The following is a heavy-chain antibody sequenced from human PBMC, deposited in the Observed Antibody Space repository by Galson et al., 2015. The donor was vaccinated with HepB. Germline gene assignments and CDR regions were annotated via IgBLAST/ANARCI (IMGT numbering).Heavy chain of an antibody. Sequence: PALVKPTQTLTLTCTFSGFSLSTSGMCVSWIRQPPGKALEWLARIDWDDDKYYSTSLKTRLTISKDTSKNQVVLTMTNMDPVDTATYYCARIRLDNRGGYFDYWGQGALVTVSS. J-gene: IGHJ4*02. V-gene: IGHV2-70*11. CDR1: GFSLSTSGMC. CDR3: ARIRLDNRGGYFDY. CDR2: IDWDDDK. D-gene: IGHD2/OR15-2a*01.